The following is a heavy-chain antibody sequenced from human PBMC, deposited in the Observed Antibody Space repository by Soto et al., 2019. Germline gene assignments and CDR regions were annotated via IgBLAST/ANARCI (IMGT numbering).Heavy chain of an antibody. CDR1: GFTFSIYA. Sequence: DVQLLESGGGLVQPGGSLRLSCAASGFTFSIYAMSWVRQAPGKGLECVSTFSGSGGSTYYADSVRGRFTMSRDNSENTRYRQRKSVRAEDTAVFDCVTEGEGFGVDYWGQGPVVTVSS. V-gene: IGHV3-23*01. CDR3: VTEGEGFGVDY. CDR2: FSGSGGST. J-gene: IGHJ4*02. D-gene: IGHD3-16*01.